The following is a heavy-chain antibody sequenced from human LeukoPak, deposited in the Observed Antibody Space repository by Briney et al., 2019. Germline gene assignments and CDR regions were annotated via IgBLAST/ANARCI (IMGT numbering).Heavy chain of an antibody. J-gene: IGHJ4*02. V-gene: IGHV1-24*01. CDR2: FDPEDGET. Sequence: ASVKVSCKVSGYTLTELSMHWVRQAPGKGLEWMGGFDPEDGETIYAQKSQGRVTMTEDTSTDTAYVELSSLRSEDTAVYYCVTGELLRGNWGQGTLVTVSS. CDR1: GYTLTELS. CDR3: VTGELLRGN. D-gene: IGHD1-26*01.